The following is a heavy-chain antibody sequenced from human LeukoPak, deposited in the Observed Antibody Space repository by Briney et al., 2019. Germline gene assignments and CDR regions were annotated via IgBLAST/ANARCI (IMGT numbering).Heavy chain of an antibody. CDR1: GFNFTGYW. Sequence: GGSLRLSCAGSGFNFTGYWMHWVRQPPGKGLVWISRLYSDGRSLTYADSVKGRFTISRDNAKNMLYLQMNSLRPDDTAVYYCARGRGPGEFAVASFDSWGQGTLVTVSS. J-gene: IGHJ4*02. CDR3: ARGRGPGEFAVASFDS. V-gene: IGHV3-74*03. CDR2: LYSDGRSL. D-gene: IGHD3-10*01.